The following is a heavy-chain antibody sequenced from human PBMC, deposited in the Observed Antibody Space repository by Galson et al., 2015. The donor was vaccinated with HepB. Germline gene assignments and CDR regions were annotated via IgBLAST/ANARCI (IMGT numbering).Heavy chain of an antibody. CDR2: INPSRGST. V-gene: IGHV1-46*01. D-gene: IGHD4-17*01. Sequence: SEKVSCKASGYTFTSYYMHWVRQAPGQGLAWMGIINPSRGSTSYAHKFQGRVTITSDTSPITVHLELSSLKSEDTAVYYCARVINGEYEAEGFDYWGQGTLVTVSS. CDR3: ARVINGEYEAEGFDY. J-gene: IGHJ4*02. CDR1: GYTFTSYY.